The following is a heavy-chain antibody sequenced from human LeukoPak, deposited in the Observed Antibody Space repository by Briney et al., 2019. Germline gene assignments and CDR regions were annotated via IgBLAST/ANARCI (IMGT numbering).Heavy chain of an antibody. V-gene: IGHV3-11*04. CDR1: GFTFSDYS. Sequence: GGSLRLSCAAPGFTFSDYSMNWVRQAPGKGLEWVSYIGLSSGARYYADSVKGRFSISSDNAKNSLSLQMYSLRADDTAVYYCARDHNYAFDYWGQGILVTVSS. CDR3: ARDHNYAFDY. CDR2: IGLSSGAR. D-gene: IGHD5-18*01. J-gene: IGHJ4*02.